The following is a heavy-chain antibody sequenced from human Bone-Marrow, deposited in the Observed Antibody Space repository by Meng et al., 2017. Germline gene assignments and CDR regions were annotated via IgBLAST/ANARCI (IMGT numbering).Heavy chain of an antibody. Sequence: VPMPGSGPGLVKPSQTLSLTCTVSGGSISSGGYYWSWIRQHPGKGLEWIGYIYYSGSTYYNPSLKSLVTISVDTSKNQFSLKLSSVAAADTAVYYCARVGYSGSRVTSYYFDYWGQGTLVTVSS. CDR1: GGSISSGGYY. D-gene: IGHD1-26*01. V-gene: IGHV4-31*01. CDR3: ARVGYSGSRVTSYYFDY. CDR2: IYYSGST. J-gene: IGHJ4*02.